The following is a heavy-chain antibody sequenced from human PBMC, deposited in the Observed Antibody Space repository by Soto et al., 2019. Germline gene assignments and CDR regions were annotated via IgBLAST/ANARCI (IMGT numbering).Heavy chain of an antibody. Sequence: GGSLRLSCAASGFTFSSHGMHRVRQAPGKGLEWVAVISYDGSNKYYADSVKGRFTISRDNSKNTLYLQMNSLRAEDTAVYYCAKDYCSSTSCPFDPWGQGTLVTVSS. CDR2: ISYDGSNK. CDR1: GFTFSSHG. J-gene: IGHJ5*02. D-gene: IGHD2-2*01. CDR3: AKDYCSSTSCPFDP. V-gene: IGHV3-30*18.